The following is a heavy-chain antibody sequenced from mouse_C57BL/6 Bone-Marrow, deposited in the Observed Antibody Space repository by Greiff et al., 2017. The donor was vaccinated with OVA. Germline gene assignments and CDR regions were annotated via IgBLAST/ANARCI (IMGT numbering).Heavy chain of an antibody. V-gene: IGHV5-2*01. D-gene: IGHD1-2*01. J-gene: IGHJ4*01. CDR2: INSDGGST. CDR1: EYEFPSHD. Sequence: DVQLVESGGGLVQPGESLKLSCESNEYEFPSHDMSWVRKTPEKRLELVAAINSDGGSTYYPDTMERRFIISRDNTKKTLYLQMSSLRSEDTALYYCARQDYDGSPYYYAMDYWGQGTSVTVSS. CDR3: ARQDYDGSPYYYAMDY.